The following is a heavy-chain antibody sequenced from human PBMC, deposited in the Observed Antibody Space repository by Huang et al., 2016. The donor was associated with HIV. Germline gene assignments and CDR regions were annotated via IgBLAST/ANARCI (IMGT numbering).Heavy chain of an antibody. D-gene: IGHD1-1*01. CDR1: GFSVGGAA. J-gene: IGHJ2*01. Sequence: EAHLAESGGGLVQPGGSLKLSCAASGFSVGGAAMHWGRQASGRGLEWVGRIGIKGANYVRDYNPSMKGRFTISRDDSKNMVYVQMSNLRSEDTAIYHCTRHYNILNWYFDLWGRGSLVTVSS. CDR2: IGIKGANYVR. CDR3: TRHYNILNWYFDL. V-gene: IGHV3-73*01.